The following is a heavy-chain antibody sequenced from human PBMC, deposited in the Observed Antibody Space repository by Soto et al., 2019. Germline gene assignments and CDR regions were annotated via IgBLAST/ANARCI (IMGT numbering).Heavy chain of an antibody. CDR3: ANSPRLHIAAHDYYYYMDV. CDR2: ISGSGGST. J-gene: IGHJ6*03. D-gene: IGHD6-6*01. Sequence: GGSLRLSCAASGFTFSSYSMSWVRQAPGKGLEWVSAISGSGGSTYYADSVKGRFTISRDNSKNTLYLQMNSLRAEDTAVYHCANSPRLHIAAHDYYYYMDVWGKGTTVTVSS. V-gene: IGHV3-23*01. CDR1: GFTFSSYS.